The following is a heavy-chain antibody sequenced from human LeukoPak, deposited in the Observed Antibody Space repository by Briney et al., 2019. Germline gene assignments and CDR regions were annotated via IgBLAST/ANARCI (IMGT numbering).Heavy chain of an antibody. J-gene: IGHJ4*02. CDR1: GYMFNKYG. Sequence: GSLRLSCAASGYMFNKYGINWVRQAPGKGLEWVSGISDSGGRTYYADSVRGRFTISRDNSKNTLFLQMNGLRAEDTAIYYCAKDLHYNYDNSGYMSSFDYWGQGTVVTVSS. V-gene: IGHV3-23*01. D-gene: IGHD3-22*01. CDR3: AKDLHYNYDNSGYMSSFDY. CDR2: ISDSGGRT.